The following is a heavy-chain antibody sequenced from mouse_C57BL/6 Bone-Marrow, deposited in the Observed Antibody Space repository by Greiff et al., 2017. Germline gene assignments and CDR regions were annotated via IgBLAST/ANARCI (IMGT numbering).Heavy chain of an antibody. CDR2: ISSGGSYT. V-gene: IGHV5-6*01. Sequence: EVQGVESGGDLVKPGGSLKLSCAASGFTFSSYGMSWVRQTPDKRLEWVATISSGGSYTYYPDSVKGRFTISRDNAKNTLYLQRSKQKAEDTAMYYCRGDWYFDVWGTGTTVTVSS. J-gene: IGHJ1*03. CDR1: GFTFSSYG. CDR3: RGDWYFDV.